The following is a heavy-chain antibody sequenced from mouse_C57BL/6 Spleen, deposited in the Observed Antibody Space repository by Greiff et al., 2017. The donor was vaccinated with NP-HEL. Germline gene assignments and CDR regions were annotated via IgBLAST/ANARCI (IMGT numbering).Heavy chain of an antibody. Sequence: EVKLMESGGGLVKPGGSLKLSCAASGFTFSSYAMSWVRQTPEKRLEWVATISDGGSYTYYPDNVKGRFTISRDNAKNNLYLQMSHLKSEDTAMYYCARDKSNHWYFDVWGTGTTVTVSS. CDR3: ARDKSNHWYFDV. CDR1: GFTFSSYA. J-gene: IGHJ1*03. D-gene: IGHD2-5*01. V-gene: IGHV5-4*01. CDR2: ISDGGSYT.